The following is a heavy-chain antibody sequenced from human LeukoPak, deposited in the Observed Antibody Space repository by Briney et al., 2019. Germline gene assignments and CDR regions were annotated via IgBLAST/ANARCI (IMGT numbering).Heavy chain of an antibody. J-gene: IGHJ4*02. V-gene: IGHV4-59*01. Sequence: PSETLSLTCTVSGGSISSYYWSWIRQPPGKGLEWIGYIYYSGSTSDNPSLKSRVTISVDTSKNQFSLKLSSVTAADTAVYYCARDRAFSGLANWGQGTLVTVSS. CDR3: ARDRAFSGLAN. CDR2: IYYSGST. CDR1: GGSISSYY.